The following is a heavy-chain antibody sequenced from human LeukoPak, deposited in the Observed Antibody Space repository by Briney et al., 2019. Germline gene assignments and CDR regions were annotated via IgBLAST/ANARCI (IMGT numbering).Heavy chain of an antibody. D-gene: IGHD2-15*01. J-gene: IGHJ4*02. CDR3: ARVDLLRDYFDC. V-gene: IGHV3-11*06. CDR1: GIPISDYY. CDR2: ISSSSSYI. Sequence: PGGSLRLSCAASGIPISDYYMTWIRPAPGKGLEWVSSISSSSSYIYYADSVKGRFTISRDNAKNPLYLQMNSLRAEDTAVYYCARVDLLRDYFDCWGQGTLVTVSS.